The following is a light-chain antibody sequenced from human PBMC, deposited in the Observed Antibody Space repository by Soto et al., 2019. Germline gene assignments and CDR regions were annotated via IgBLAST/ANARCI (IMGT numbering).Light chain of an antibody. J-gene: IGLJ2*01. V-gene: IGLV2-23*02. CDR3: CSYAGPTTFVV. CDR1: SSDVGNYNL. CDR2: GVS. Sequence: QSALTQPASVSGSPGQSITISCTGTSSDVGNYNLVSSYQQYPGKAPKLMIFGVSERPSGVSNRFSGSKSGNTASLTISGLQAEDEADYYCCSYAGPTTFVVFGGGTKLTVL.